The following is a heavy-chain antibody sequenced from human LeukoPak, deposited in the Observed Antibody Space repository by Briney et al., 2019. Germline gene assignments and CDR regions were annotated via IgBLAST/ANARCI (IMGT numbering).Heavy chain of an antibody. V-gene: IGHV3-23*01. CDR2: ISGSGGST. Sequence: GGSLRLSCAASGFTFSSYAMSWVRQAPGKGLEWVSAISGSGGSTYYADSVKGRFTISRDNSKNTVDLQMNSLRAEDTAVYYCARRSPNNWGIEYWGQGTLVTVSS. CDR1: GFTFSSYA. D-gene: IGHD7-27*01. CDR3: ARRSPNNWGIEY. J-gene: IGHJ4*02.